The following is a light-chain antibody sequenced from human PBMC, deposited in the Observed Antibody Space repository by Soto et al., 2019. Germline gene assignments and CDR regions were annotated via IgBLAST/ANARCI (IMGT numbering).Light chain of an antibody. J-gene: IGKJ5*01. CDR1: QTVISTH. CDR2: ATS. V-gene: IGKV3-20*01. Sequence: IILTQSPGTLSLSPGEGATLSCKASQTVISTHLAWYQQKPGQAPRLLIYATSNRATGIPDRFSGSGSGRDFTLTIDRLEPEDFAVYYCQQYDSSSVTFGQGTLL. CDR3: QQYDSSSVT.